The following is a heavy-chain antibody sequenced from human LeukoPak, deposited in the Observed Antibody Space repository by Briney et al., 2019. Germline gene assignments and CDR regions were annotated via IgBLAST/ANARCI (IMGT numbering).Heavy chain of an antibody. V-gene: IGHV3-20*04. D-gene: IGHD3-3*01. CDR3: ARGNRPSYDFWSGYYLSGFDY. J-gene: IGHJ4*02. Sequence: GGSLRLSCAAPGFTVSSNYMSWVRQAPGKGLEGVSGINSNGGSTGYADSVKGRFTISRDNAKNSLYLQMNSLRAEDTALYYCARGNRPSYDFWSGYYLSGFDYWGQGTLVTVSS. CDR2: INSNGGST. CDR1: GFTVSSNY.